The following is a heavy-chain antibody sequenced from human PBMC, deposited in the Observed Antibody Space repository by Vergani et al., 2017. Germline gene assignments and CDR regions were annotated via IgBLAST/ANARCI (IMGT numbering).Heavy chain of an antibody. CDR2: IWYDGSKE. J-gene: IGHJ6*03. CDR1: GFTLSSHA. Sequence: VQLVESGGGVVQPGRSLRLSCAGSGFTLSSHAMHWVRQAPGKGLEWVAFIWYDGSKEYYADSVKGRFTISRDNSKNTLYLQMNNLRAADTAVYYCARSGYCAHGVCYMTYYYMDVWGKGTAVTVSS. D-gene: IGHD2-8*01. V-gene: IGHV3-33*01. CDR3: ARSGYCAHGVCYMTYYYMDV.